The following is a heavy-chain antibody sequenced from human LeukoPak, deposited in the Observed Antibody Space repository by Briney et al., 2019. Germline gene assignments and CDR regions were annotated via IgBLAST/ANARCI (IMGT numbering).Heavy chain of an antibody. CDR1: GYTFTSYY. J-gene: IGHJ4*02. CDR3: ARADGDGDVGY. Sequence: ASVKVPCKASGYTFTSYYMHWVRQAPGQGLEWMGIINPSGGSTSYAQKFQGRVTMTRDMSTSTVYMELSSLRSEDTAVYYCARADGDGDVGYWGQGTLVTVSS. V-gene: IGHV1-46*01. D-gene: IGHD4-17*01. CDR2: INPSGGST.